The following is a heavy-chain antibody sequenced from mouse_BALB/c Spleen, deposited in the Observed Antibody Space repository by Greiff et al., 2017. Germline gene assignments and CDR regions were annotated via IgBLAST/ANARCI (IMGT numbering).Heavy chain of an antibody. D-gene: IGHD3-2*01. CDR3: ARGGQLGPSFAY. J-gene: IGHJ3*01. CDR2: ISYDGSN. Sequence: VQLKESGPGLVKPSQSLSLTCSVTGYSITSGYYWNWIRQFPGNKLEWMGYISYDGSNNYNPSLKNRISITRDTSKNQFFLKLNSVTTEDTATYYCARGGQLGPSFAYWGQGTLVTVSA. V-gene: IGHV3-6*02. CDR1: GYSITSGYY.